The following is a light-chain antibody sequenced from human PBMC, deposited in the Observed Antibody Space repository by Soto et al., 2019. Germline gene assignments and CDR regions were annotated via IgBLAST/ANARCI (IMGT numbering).Light chain of an antibody. V-gene: IGLV2-8*01. CDR1: KNDIGVYDF. J-gene: IGLJ2*01. Sequence: QSALTQPPSASGSPGQSVTISCTGTKNDIGVYDFVSWYQHHPGKAPRLIIYEVVQRPSGVPDRFSGSKSGNTASLTVSGLQAADEADYYCCSYAGPSTIFGGGTQLTVL. CDR3: CSYAGPSTI. CDR2: EVV.